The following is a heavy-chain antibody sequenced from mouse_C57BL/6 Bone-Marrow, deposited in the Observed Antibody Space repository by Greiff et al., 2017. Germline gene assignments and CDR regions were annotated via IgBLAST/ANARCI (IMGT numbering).Heavy chain of an antibody. D-gene: IGHD2-5*01. CDR1: GVDFSRYW. Sequence: GVDFSRYWMSWVRRAPGKGLEWIGEINPDSSTINYAPSLKDKFIISRDNAKNTLYLQMSKVRSEDTALYYCARSYYSNYEWYFDVWGTGTTVTVSS. V-gene: IGHV4-1*01. J-gene: IGHJ1*03. CDR2: INPDSSTI. CDR3: ARSYYSNYEWYFDV.